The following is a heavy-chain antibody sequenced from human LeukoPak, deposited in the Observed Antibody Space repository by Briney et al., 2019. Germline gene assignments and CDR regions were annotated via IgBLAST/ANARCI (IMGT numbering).Heavy chain of an antibody. Sequence: GGSLRLSCAASGFTVSSNYMSWVRQAPGKGLEWVSVIYSGGSTYYADSVKGRFTISRDNSKNTLYLQMNSLRAEDTAVYYCARESYSGSYYLFDYWGQGTLVTVSS. CDR2: IYSGGST. CDR1: GFTVSSNY. V-gene: IGHV3-66*01. J-gene: IGHJ4*02. D-gene: IGHD1-26*01. CDR3: ARESYSGSYYLFDY.